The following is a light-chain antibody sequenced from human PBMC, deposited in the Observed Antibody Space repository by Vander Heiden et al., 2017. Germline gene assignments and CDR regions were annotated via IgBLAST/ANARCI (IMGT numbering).Light chain of an antibody. J-gene: IGKJ4*01. Sequence: EIVLTQSPATLSLSPGERATLSCRASQSVRTYLAWYQQKPGQAPRLLIYDASNRATGVPVRFSGSGSERDFTLTVSSLEPEDFAIYYCQQRSDWPASFGGGTMVEIK. CDR1: QSVRTY. CDR3: QQRSDWPAS. CDR2: DAS. V-gene: IGKV3-11*02.